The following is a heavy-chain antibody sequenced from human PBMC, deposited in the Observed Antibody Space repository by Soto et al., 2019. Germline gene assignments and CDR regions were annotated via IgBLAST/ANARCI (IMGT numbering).Heavy chain of an antibody. CDR2: INHSGIT. CDR1: GGSFSGYY. D-gene: IGHD2-8*01. V-gene: IGHV4-34*01. CDR3: ARAYANAWYTY. Sequence: ETLSLTCAVYGGSFSGYYWSWIRQPPGKGLEWIGEINHSGITNYNPSLKSRVTISVDTSKNQFSLKLTSVTVEDTAVYYCARAYANAWYTYWGQGTQVTVSS. J-gene: IGHJ4*02.